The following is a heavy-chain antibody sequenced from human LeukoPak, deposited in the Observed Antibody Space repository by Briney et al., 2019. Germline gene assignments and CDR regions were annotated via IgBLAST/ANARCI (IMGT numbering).Heavy chain of an antibody. CDR3: ARLWRSRNTFDI. V-gene: IGHV4-4*02. CDR1: GDSISSDIW. J-gene: IGHJ3*02. CDR2: IHHSGGI. Sequence: PSGTLSLTCAVSGDSISSDIWWNWVRQPPGKGLEWIGEIHHSGGINYNPSLKSRVTISLDKSKNQFSLELNSVTAADTAVFYCARLWRSRNTFDIWGQGTMVAVSS. D-gene: IGHD2/OR15-2a*01.